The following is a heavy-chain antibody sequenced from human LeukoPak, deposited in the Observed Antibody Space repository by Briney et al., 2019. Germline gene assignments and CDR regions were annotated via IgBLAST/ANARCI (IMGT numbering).Heavy chain of an antibody. Sequence: ASVKVSCKASGYTFTGYYMHWVRQAPGQGLEWMGWINPNSGGTNYAQKFQGRVTMTRDTSISTAYKELSRLRSDDTAVYYCARPYCSGGSCYRWFDPWGQGTLVTVSS. CDR1: GYTFTGYY. D-gene: IGHD2-15*01. CDR3: ARPYCSGGSCYRWFDP. CDR2: INPNSGGT. J-gene: IGHJ5*02. V-gene: IGHV1-2*02.